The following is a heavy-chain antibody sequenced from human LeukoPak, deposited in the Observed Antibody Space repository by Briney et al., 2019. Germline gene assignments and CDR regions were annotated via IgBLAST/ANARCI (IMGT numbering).Heavy chain of an antibody. V-gene: IGHV3-30*04. CDR3: ARESTTGATGDY. D-gene: IGHD1-1*01. J-gene: IGHJ4*02. Sequence: GGSLRLSCAASGFTFSSYTMTWVRQAPGKGLEWVAVISYDERNEYYADSVKGRFTISRDISKNTVYLQMNSLRAEDTAVYFCARESTTGATGDYWGQGTLVTVSS. CDR2: ISYDERNE. CDR1: GFTFSSYT.